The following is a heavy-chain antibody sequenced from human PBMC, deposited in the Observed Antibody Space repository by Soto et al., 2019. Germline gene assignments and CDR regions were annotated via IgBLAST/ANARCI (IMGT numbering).Heavy chain of an antibody. V-gene: IGHV1-18*01. CDR1: GYTFTNYG. CDR3: AKTFVGASKGGGADY. D-gene: IGHD1-26*01. J-gene: IGHJ4*02. Sequence: QVQLVQSGAEVKKPGASVKVSCKASGYTFTNYGINWVRQAPGQGLEWMGWIGADNGDTNYAQKLQGRVTMTTDTSTSTAYMELRSLRSDDTAVYYCAKTFVGASKGGGADYWGQGTLVTVSS. CDR2: IGADNGDT.